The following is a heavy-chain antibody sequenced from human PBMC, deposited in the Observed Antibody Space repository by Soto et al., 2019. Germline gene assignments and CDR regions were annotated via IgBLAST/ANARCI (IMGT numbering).Heavy chain of an antibody. Sequence: ASVKVSCKASGYTFTSYAMHWVRQAPGQGLEWMGWINPNSGGTNYAQKFQGWVTMTRDTSISTAYMELSRLRSDDTAVYYCARDVVITGTTSVYYYGMDGWGQGTTVTVS. CDR3: ARDVVITGTTSVYYYGMDG. D-gene: IGHD1-7*01. CDR2: INPNSGGT. J-gene: IGHJ6*02. CDR1: GYTFTSYA. V-gene: IGHV1-2*04.